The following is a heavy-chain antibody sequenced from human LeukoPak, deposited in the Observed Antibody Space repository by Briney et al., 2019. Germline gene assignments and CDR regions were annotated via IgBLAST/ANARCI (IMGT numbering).Heavy chain of an antibody. CDR3: ARHESPGGATIH. V-gene: IGHV4-38-2*01. D-gene: IGHD1-26*01. CDR1: GYSINSGYY. CDR2: IYHSGST. Sequence: KPSETLSLTCAGSGYSINSGYYWGWVRQPPGKGLEWIGSIYHSGSTYYNPSLKSRVTISVDTSKNQFSLKLSSVTAADTAVYYCARHESPGGATIHWGQGTLVTVSS. J-gene: IGHJ4*02.